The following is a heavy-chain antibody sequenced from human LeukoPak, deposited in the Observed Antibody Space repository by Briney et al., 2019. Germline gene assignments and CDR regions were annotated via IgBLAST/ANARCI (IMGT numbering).Heavy chain of an antibody. CDR1: GFTFSTYA. V-gene: IGHV3-23*01. J-gene: IGHJ5*02. Sequence: PGGSLRLSCAASGFTFSTYAMSWVRQPPGKGLEWVSAITNSGGSTYYADSVKGRFTISRDNSKSTLYLQMNSLRADDTAVYYCAKAASGPYGSLFDPWGQGTLVIVSS. D-gene: IGHD6-19*01. CDR3: AKAASGPYGSLFDP. CDR2: ITNSGGST.